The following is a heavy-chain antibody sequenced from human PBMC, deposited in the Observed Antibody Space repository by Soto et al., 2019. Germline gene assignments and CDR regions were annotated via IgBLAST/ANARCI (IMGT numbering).Heavy chain of an antibody. J-gene: IGHJ4*02. D-gene: IGHD1-1*01. Sequence: QVQLQASGPGLVKPSQTLSLTCTVSGGSISSGGYYWSWIRQHPGKGLEWIGYIYYSGSTYYNPSLKRRVTITVDTSKIQFSLKLSSVNAADTAVYYCERVYNWNYSLWGQGTLVTVSS. V-gene: IGHV4-31*03. CDR2: IYYSGST. CDR1: GGSISSGGYY. CDR3: ERVYNWNYSL.